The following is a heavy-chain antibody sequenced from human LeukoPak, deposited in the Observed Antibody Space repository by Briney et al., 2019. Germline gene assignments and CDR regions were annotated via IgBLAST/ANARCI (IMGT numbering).Heavy chain of an antibody. CDR3: ARSTTPNENEYFEH. CDR1: GYTFTGYY. CDR2: INPNSGGT. D-gene: IGHD2/OR15-2a*01. J-gene: IGHJ1*01. V-gene: IGHV1-2*02. Sequence: ASVKVSCKASGYTFTGYYVHWVRQAPGQGLEWMGWINPNSGGTNYAQKFQGRVTMTRDTSISTAYMELSRLRSDDTAVYYCARSTTPNENEYFEHWGQGTLVTVSS.